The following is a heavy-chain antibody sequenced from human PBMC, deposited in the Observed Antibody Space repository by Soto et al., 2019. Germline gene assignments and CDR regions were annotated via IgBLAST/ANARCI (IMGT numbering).Heavy chain of an antibody. V-gene: IGHV3-23*01. CDR1: GFTFSNYA. J-gene: IGHJ6*02. CDR3: AKALSYGMDV. CDR2: ISGSGGST. Sequence: PGGSLRLSCAASGFTFSNYAMSWVRQAPGKGLEWVSGISGSGGSTYYADSVKGRFTFSRDNSKSTLYLQMNSLRAEDTAVYYCAKALSYGMDVWSQGTTVTVSS.